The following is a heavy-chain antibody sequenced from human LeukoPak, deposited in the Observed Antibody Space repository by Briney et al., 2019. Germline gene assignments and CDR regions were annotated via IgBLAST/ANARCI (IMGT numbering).Heavy chain of an antibody. CDR1: GFTFSDHY. D-gene: IGHD3-10*01. J-gene: IGHJ4*02. Sequence: GGSLRLSCAASGFTFSDHYMHWVRQAPGKGLEWVAVISYDGSNKYYADSVKGRFTISRDNSKNTLYLQMNSLRAEDTAVYYCARDRYATMVRGVIPYYWGQGTLVTVSS. CDR3: ARDRYATMVRGVIPYY. CDR2: ISYDGSNK. V-gene: IGHV3-30*03.